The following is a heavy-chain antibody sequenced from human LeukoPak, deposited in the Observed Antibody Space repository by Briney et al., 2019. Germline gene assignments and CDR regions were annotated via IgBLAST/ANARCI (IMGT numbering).Heavy chain of an antibody. CDR1: GFTFTKCA. CDR3: ARVLPESGYYDYYYYGMDV. Sequence: GGSLRLSCVASGFTFTKCAMSWIRQAPGKGLEWVAIITATGDTAYYADSVKGRFTISRDNSRNTVYMQMDSLRAEDTAVYYCARVLPESGYYDYYYYGMDVWGQGTTVTVSS. V-gene: IGHV3-23*01. J-gene: IGHJ6*02. CDR2: ITATGDTA. D-gene: IGHD3-3*01.